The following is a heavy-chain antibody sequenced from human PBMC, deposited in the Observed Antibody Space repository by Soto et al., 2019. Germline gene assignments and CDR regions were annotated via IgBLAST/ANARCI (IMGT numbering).Heavy chain of an antibody. CDR3: FRDNGGMDV. J-gene: IGHJ6*02. CDR2: IGLSSGSR. Sequence: EVQLVESGGGLVQPGGSLRLSCVTSGFHFRSYDMNWVRQAPGKGLEWVARIGLSSGSRYYADSVKGRFTISSDTAKDSVFLHINSLTVADTAVYYWFRDNGGMDVCGQGTTVTVSS. V-gene: IGHV3-48*03. CDR1: GFHFRSYD.